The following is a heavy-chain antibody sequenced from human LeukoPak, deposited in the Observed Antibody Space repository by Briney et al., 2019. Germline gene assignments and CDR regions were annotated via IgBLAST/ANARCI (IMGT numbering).Heavy chain of an antibody. D-gene: IGHD1-26*01. CDR1: GFTFSSYE. CDR3: TSASYFT. V-gene: IGHV3-48*03. Sequence: PGGSLRLSCAASGFTFSSYEMNWVRQAPGKGLEWISCISSDGSVIGYADSVKGRFTISRDNTKNSVYLQMNSLRAEDTAVYYCTSASYFTWGQGTLVTVSS. J-gene: IGHJ4*02. CDR2: ISSDGSVI.